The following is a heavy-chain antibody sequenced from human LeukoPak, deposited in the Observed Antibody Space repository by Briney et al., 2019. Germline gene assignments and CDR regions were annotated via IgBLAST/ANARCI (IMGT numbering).Heavy chain of an antibody. CDR2: IYPGDSDT. V-gene: IGHV5-51*01. CDR1: GYGFTSYW. Sequence: GESLKISCKGSGYGFTSYWIAWVRQMPGKGLEGMGVIYPGDSDTRYSPSFQGQVTISADKSISTAYLQWSSLKASDTAMYYCARYCCIDASENWFDPWGQGTLVTVSS. D-gene: IGHD1-26*01. J-gene: IGHJ5*02. CDR3: ARYCCIDASENWFDP.